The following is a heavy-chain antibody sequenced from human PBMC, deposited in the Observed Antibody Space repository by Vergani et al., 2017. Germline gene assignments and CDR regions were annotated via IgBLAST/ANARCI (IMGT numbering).Heavy chain of an antibody. V-gene: IGHV3-48*01. CDR1: GFPLFTYA. J-gene: IGHJ3*02. CDR2: ISRSSSSTI. Sequence: EVQLLESGGVLVQPGGSLGLSCAASGFPLFTYALSWVRQAPGKGLVWVLAISRSSSSTIYYADSVKGRFTISRNNAKNSLYLQMNSLRAEDTAVYYCARVPRGSNWTGAFDIWGQGTMVTVSS. D-gene: IGHD6-13*01. CDR3: ARVPRGSNWTGAFDI.